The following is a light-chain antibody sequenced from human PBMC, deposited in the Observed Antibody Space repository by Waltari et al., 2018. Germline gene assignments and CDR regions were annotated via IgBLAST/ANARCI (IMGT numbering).Light chain of an antibody. CDR3: MQSLQIPPIT. CDR1: QSLLHSNGYNY. Sequence: DIVMTQSPLSLPVTPGEPAPISCRSSQSLLHSNGYNYLDWYLQKPGQSPQLLIYLASNRASGVPDRFSGSGSGTDFTLKISRVEAEDVGVYYCMQSLQIPPITFGPGTRLEIK. V-gene: IGKV2-28*01. CDR2: LAS. J-gene: IGKJ5*01.